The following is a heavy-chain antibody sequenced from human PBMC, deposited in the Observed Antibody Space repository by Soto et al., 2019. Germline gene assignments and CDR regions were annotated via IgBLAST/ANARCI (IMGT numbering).Heavy chain of an antibody. V-gene: IGHV3-23*01. CDR2: ISGSGGST. D-gene: IGHD3-3*01. J-gene: IGHJ4*02. Sequence: XGSLRLTFAASGFTFSSYAMSWVGQAPGKGLEWVSAISGSGGSTYYADSVKGRFTISRDNSKNTLYLQMNSLRAEDTAVYYCANPYDFWSGYQQNYFDYWGQRTLVTVSS. CDR3: ANPYDFWSGYQQNYFDY. CDR1: GFTFSSYA.